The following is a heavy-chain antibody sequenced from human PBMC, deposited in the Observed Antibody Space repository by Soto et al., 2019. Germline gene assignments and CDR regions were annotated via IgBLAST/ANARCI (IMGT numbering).Heavy chain of an antibody. CDR3: ARWYGGNSPYYYYYYGMDV. CDR2: INPSGGST. D-gene: IGHD2-21*02. J-gene: IGHJ6*02. CDR1: GYTFTSYY. V-gene: IGHV1-46*01. Sequence: GASVKVSCKASGYTFTSYYMHWVRQAPGQGLAWMGIINPSGGSTSYAQKFQGRVTMTRNTSTSTVYMELSSLRSEDTAVYYCARWYGGNSPYYYYYYGMDVWGQGTTVTVSS.